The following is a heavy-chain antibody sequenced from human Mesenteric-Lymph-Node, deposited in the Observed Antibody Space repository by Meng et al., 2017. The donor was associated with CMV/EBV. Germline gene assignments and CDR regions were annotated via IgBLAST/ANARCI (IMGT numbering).Heavy chain of an antibody. V-gene: IGHV3-21*01. Sequence: GESLKISCAASGFTFSSYSMNWVRQAPGKGLEWVSSISSSSSYIYYADSVKGRFTISRDNAKNSLYLQMNSLRAEDTAVYYCARGERVRPTPFDYWGQGTLVTVSS. J-gene: IGHJ4*02. CDR1: GFTFSSYS. D-gene: IGHD2-15*01. CDR3: ARGERVRPTPFDY. CDR2: ISSSSSYI.